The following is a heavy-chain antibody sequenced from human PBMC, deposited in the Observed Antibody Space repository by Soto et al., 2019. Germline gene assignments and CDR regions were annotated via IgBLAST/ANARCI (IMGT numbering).Heavy chain of an antibody. CDR2: IDPSDSYT. CDR3: ARLGSSSGAYYYYYGMDV. Sequence: PGESLKISCKGSGYSFTSYWISWVRQMPGKDLEWMGRIDPSDSYTNYSPSFQGHVTISADKSISTAYLQWSSLKASDTAMYYCARLGSSSGAYYYYYGMDVWGQGTTVTVSS. CDR1: GYSFTSYW. D-gene: IGHD6-6*01. J-gene: IGHJ6*02. V-gene: IGHV5-10-1*01.